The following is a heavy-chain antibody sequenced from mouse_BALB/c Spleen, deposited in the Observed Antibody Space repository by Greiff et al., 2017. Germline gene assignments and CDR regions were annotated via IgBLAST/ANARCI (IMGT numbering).Heavy chain of an antibody. CDR3: ARIAYYGNYDYAMDY. J-gene: IGHJ4*01. Sequence: EVQLQESGPELVKPGASVKIPCKASGYTFTDYNMDWVKQSHGKSLEWIGDINPNNGGTIYNQKFKGKATLTVDKSSSTAYMELRSLTSEDTAVYYCARIAYYGNYDYAMDYWGQGTSVTVSS. CDR1: GYTFTDYN. CDR2: INPNNGGT. V-gene: IGHV1-18*01. D-gene: IGHD2-10*01.